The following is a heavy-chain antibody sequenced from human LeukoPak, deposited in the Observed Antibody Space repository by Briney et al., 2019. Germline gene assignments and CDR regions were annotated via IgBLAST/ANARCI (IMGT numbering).Heavy chain of an antibody. D-gene: IGHD6-19*01. J-gene: IGHJ5*02. CDR3: ARVAVAGTFDP. Sequence: SETLSLTCTVSGGSIISRSYYWGWIRQPPGKGLEWIGSIYYSGNTYYNPSLKSRVTISVDTSKNQFSLKLSSVTAADTAVYYCARVAVAGTFDPWGQGTLVTVSS. V-gene: IGHV4-39*07. CDR2: IYYSGNT. CDR1: GGSIISRSYY.